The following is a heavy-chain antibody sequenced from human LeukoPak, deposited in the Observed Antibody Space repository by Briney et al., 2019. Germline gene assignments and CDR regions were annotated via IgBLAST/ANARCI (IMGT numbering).Heavy chain of an antibody. V-gene: IGHV3-23*01. CDR1: GFTFSSYA. CDR2: ISGSGGST. D-gene: IGHD1-14*01. CDR3: AKTHRRAYYFDY. J-gene: IGHJ4*02. Sequence: PGGSLRLSCAASGFTFSSYAMSWVRQAPGKGLEWVSAISGSGGSTYYAGSVKGRFTISRDNSKNTLYLQMNSLRAEDTAVYYCAKTHRRAYYFDYWGQGTLVTVSS.